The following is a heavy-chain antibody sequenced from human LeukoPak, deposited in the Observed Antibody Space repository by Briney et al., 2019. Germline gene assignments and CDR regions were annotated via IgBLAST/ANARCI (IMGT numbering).Heavy chain of an antibody. J-gene: IGHJ4*02. Sequence: GGSLRLSCAASGFTFSSYSMNWVRQAPGKGLEWVSSISSSSSYIYYADSVKGRFTISRDNAKNSLYLQMNSLRAEDTAVYYCARYDFWSGHYSVYGSYFDYWGQGTLVTVSS. CDR3: ARYDFWSGHYSVYGSYFDY. CDR2: ISSSSSYI. D-gene: IGHD3-3*01. CDR1: GFTFSSYS. V-gene: IGHV3-21*01.